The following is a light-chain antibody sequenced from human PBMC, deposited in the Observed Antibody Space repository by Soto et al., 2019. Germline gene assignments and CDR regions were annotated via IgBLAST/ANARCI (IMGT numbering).Light chain of an antibody. J-gene: IGKJ5*01. CDR3: QQYNNWPPT. V-gene: IGKV3-20*01. CDR1: QSVSSSY. Sequence: EIVLTQSPGTLSLSTGERATLSCRASQSVSSSYLAWYQQKPGQAPRLLIYGASSRATGIPDRFSGSGSGTDFTLTISRLEPEDFAVYYCQQYNNWPPTCGQGTRLEIK. CDR2: GAS.